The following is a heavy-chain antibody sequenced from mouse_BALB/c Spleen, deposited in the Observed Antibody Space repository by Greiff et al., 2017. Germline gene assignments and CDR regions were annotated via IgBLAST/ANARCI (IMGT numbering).Heavy chain of an antibody. J-gene: IGHJ4*01. CDR2: ISYSGST. V-gene: IGHV3-8*02. CDR3: GRRPLYAMDY. CDR1: GYSITSGY. Sequence: EVQLVESGPSLVKPSQSLSLTCSVTGYSITSGYWNWIRKFPGNKLEYMGYISYSGSTYYNPSLKSRISITRDNSKNQYNLQLNSVTTEDTATYYCGRRPLYAMDYWGQGTSVTVSA.